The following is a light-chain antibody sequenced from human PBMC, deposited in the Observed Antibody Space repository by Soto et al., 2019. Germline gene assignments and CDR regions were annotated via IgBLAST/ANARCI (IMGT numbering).Light chain of an antibody. J-gene: IGKJ2*01. Sequence: ETVLTQSPGTLSLSPGERATLSCSASQSVSSRYLAWYQQKPGQAPRLLIYSASNRATGIPDRFSGSGSGTEFTLTISRLEPEDFAVYYCQQYITSPPMYTFGQGTKLEIK. CDR2: SAS. CDR1: QSVSSRY. V-gene: IGKV3-20*01. CDR3: QQYITSPPMYT.